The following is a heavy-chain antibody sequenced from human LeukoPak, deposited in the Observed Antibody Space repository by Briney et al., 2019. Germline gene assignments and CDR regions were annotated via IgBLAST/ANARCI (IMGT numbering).Heavy chain of an antibody. CDR1: GYTFTGYY. Sequence: ASVKVSCKASGYTFTGYYIHWVRQAPGQGLEWMGWINPNSGGTSYAQKFQGRVTMTRDTSISTAYMELSRLRSDDTAVYYCARDLRSSGWAHPGIWGQGTLVTVSS. CDR3: ARDLRSSGWAHPGI. CDR2: INPNSGGT. J-gene: IGHJ4*02. D-gene: IGHD6-19*01. V-gene: IGHV1-2*02.